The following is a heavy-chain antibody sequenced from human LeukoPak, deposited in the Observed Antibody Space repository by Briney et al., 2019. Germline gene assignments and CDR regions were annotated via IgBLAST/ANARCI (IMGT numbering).Heavy chain of an antibody. CDR1: GGSVSSGRFY. D-gene: IGHD2/OR15-2a*01. J-gene: IGHJ4*02. CDR3: ARGPKLYCNGNNRWGGPEEP. V-gene: IGHV4-61*01. CDR2: VYYSGST. Sequence: SETLSLTCTVSGGSVSSGRFYWSYIRQSPGKGLEWVGYVYYSGSTKYNPSLKSRVTMSVDTSTNQFSLRLNSVTAADTAVYYCARGPKLYCNGNNRWGGPEEPWGPGILVNVSP.